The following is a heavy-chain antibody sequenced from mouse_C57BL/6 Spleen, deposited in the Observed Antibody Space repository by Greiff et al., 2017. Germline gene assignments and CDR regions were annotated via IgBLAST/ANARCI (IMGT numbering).Heavy chain of an antibody. Sequence: VQLQQPGAELVRPGSSVKLSCKASGYTFTSYWMHWVKQRPIQGLEWIGNIDPSDSETHYNQKFKDKATLTVDKSSSTAYMQLSSLTSEDSAVYYCARRDYYGSSGGFDYWGQGTTLTVSS. J-gene: IGHJ2*01. CDR1: GYTFTSYW. CDR3: ARRDYYGSSGGFDY. CDR2: IDPSDSET. D-gene: IGHD1-1*01. V-gene: IGHV1-52*01.